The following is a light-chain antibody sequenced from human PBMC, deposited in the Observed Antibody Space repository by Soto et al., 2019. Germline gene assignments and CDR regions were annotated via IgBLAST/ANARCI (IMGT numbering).Light chain of an antibody. CDR1: QTVRNNY. J-gene: IGKJ5*01. Sequence: EMAMTQSPATLSVSPGERGTISCLASQTVRNNYLAWYQQKPGQAPRLLIYDASSRATGIPDRFSGSGSGTDFTLTISRLEPEDFAVYYCQQYGSSPPITFGQGTRLQIK. V-gene: IGKV3-20*01. CDR2: DAS. CDR3: QQYGSSPPIT.